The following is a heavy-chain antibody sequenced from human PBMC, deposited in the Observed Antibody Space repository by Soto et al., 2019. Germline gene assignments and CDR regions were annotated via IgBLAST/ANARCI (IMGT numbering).Heavy chain of an antibody. CDR1: GYTFTSYY. CDR2: INPSGGST. V-gene: IGHV1-46*01. D-gene: IGHD6-13*01. CDR3: AREGSSSSGGAGHYYYYGMDV. Sequence: ASVKVSCKASGYTFTSYYMHWVRQAPGQGLEWMGIINPSGGSTSYAQKFQGRVTMTRDTSTSTVYMELSSLRSEDTAVYYCAREGSSSSGGAGHYYYYGMDVWGQGTTVTVSS. J-gene: IGHJ6*02.